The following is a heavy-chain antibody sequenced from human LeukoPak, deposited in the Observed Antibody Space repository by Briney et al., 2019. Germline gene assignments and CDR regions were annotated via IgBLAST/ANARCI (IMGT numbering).Heavy chain of an antibody. CDR2: ISYDGSNK. D-gene: IGHD5/OR15-5a*01. J-gene: IGHJ4*02. Sequence: PGGSLRLSCAASGFTFSSYAMHWVRQAPGKGLEWVAVISYDGSNKYYADSVKGRFTISRDNSKNTLYLQMNSLRAEDTAVYYCVRDMSTADLDHWGLGTLVTVFS. V-gene: IGHV3-30-3*01. CDR1: GFTFSSYA. CDR3: VRDMSTADLDH.